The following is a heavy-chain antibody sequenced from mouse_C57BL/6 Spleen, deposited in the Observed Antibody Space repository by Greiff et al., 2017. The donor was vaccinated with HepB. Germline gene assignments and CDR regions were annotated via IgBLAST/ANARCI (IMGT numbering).Heavy chain of an antibody. CDR2: IRNKANNHAT. CDR1: GFTFSDAW. Sequence: EVKLVESGGGLVQPGGSMKLSCAASGFTFSDAWMDWVRQSPEKGLEWVAEIRNKANNHATYYAESVKGRFTISRDDSKSSVYLQMNSLRAEDTGIYYCTRGLLRYRLAYFDYWGQGTTLTVSS. CDR3: TRGLLRYRLAYFDY. D-gene: IGHD1-1*01. V-gene: IGHV6-6*01. J-gene: IGHJ2*01.